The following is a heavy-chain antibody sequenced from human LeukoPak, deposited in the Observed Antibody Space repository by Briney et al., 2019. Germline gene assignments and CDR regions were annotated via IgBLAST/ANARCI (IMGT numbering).Heavy chain of an antibody. CDR1: GGSISSYY. D-gene: IGHD4-23*01. CDR2: IYYSGTT. Sequence: KASETLSLTCTVSGGSISSYYWSWIRQPPGKGLEWIGYIYYSGTTYYNPSLKSRVTMSVDTSKKQFSLTLSFVTAADTAIYYCARHYYGGSGAFDIWGQGTMVTVS. CDR3: ARHYYGGSGAFDI. J-gene: IGHJ3*02. V-gene: IGHV4-59*08.